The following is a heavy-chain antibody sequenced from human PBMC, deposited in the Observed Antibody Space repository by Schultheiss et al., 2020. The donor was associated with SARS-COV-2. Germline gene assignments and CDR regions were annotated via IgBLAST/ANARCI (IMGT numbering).Heavy chain of an antibody. CDR2: IYHSGST. CDR1: GYSISSGYY. V-gene: IGHV4-38-2*02. D-gene: IGHD3-10*01. CDR3: ARDKYGSGSYYKRYYYYGMDV. J-gene: IGHJ6*02. Sequence: SETLSLTCAVSGYSISSGYYWGWIRQPPGKGLEWIGSIYHSGSTYYNPSLKSRVTISVDMSKNQFSLKLSSVTAADTAVYYCARDKYGSGSYYKRYYYYGMDVWGQGTTVTVSS.